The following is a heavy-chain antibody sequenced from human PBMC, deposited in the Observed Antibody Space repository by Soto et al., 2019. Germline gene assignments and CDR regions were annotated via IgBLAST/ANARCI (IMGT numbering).Heavy chain of an antibody. Sequence: SETLSLTCTVSGGSISSYYWSWIRQPPGKGLEWIGYIYYSGSTNYNPSLKSRVTISVDTSKNQFSLKLSSVTAADTAVYYCAGQVGRDAFDIWGQGTMVTVSS. D-gene: IGHD3-10*01. V-gene: IGHV4-59*08. CDR1: GGSISSYY. CDR3: AGQVGRDAFDI. J-gene: IGHJ3*02. CDR2: IYYSGST.